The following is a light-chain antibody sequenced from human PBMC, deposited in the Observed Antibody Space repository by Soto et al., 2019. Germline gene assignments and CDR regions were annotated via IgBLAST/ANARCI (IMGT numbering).Light chain of an antibody. CDR2: KAS. J-gene: IGKJ4*01. Sequence: DIQMTQSPSTLSASVGDRVTITCRASQSISTWLAWYQQKPGKATKFLIQKASTLESGVPSRFSGSGSGTEFTLTISSLQPDDFATYFCQQYNSYPLTCGGGTKVEIK. CDR1: QSISTW. CDR3: QQYNSYPLT. V-gene: IGKV1-5*03.